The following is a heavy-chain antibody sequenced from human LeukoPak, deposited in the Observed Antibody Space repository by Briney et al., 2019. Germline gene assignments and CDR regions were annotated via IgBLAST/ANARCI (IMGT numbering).Heavy chain of an antibody. V-gene: IGHV4-39*07. J-gene: IGHJ5*02. CDR1: GGSISSSSFY. CDR3: ARGYYDFWSGQPNWFDP. Sequence: SETLSLTCTVSGGSISSSSFYWGWIRQPPGKGLEWIGNIFYSGSTYYNPSLKSRVTISVDTSKNQFSLKLSSVTAADTAVYYCARGYYDFWSGQPNWFDPWGQGTLVTVSS. D-gene: IGHD3-3*01. CDR2: IFYSGST.